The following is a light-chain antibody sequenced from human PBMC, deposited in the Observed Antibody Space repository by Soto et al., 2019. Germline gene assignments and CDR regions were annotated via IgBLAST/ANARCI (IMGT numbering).Light chain of an antibody. CDR3: QDNNFY. CDR1: QNIHPW. V-gene: IGKV1-5*01. J-gene: IGKJ3*01. CDR2: NAS. Sequence: INMTHSPSSLSASVVYRVTITCRSRQNIHPWLAWFQLKPGQAPKLLVYNASSLVSGVPSRFAASGSETEFTLTIDSLQPDDFATYYCQDNNFYFGRGTKVDIK.